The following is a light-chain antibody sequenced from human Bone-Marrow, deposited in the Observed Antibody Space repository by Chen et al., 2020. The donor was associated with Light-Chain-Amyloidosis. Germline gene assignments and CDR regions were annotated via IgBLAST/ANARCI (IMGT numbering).Light chain of an antibody. Sequence: SYVLTQPSSVSVAPGQTATIACGGNNIGSTSVHWYQQTPGHAPLLVVYDDSNRPSGIPELLSCSNSGNTATLTISRVEAGDEADYYCQVWDRSSDRPVFGGGTKLTVL. CDR2: DDS. CDR3: QVWDRSSDRPV. CDR1: NIGSTS. V-gene: IGLV3-21*02. J-gene: IGLJ3*02.